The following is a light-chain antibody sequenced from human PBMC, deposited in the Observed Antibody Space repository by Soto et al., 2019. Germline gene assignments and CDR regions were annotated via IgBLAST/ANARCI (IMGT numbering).Light chain of an antibody. V-gene: IGLV2-14*01. CDR3: SSYTAGGTI. CDR1: SGDVGGYYY. CDR2: EVS. J-gene: IGLJ1*01. Sequence: HSVLTQPASVSGSPGQSITISCTGTSGDVGGYYYVSWYQQLPGKAPKLMISEVSNRPSGVSNRFSGSKSGNTASLTISGLQAEDEADYYCSSYTAGGTIFGTGTKVTVL.